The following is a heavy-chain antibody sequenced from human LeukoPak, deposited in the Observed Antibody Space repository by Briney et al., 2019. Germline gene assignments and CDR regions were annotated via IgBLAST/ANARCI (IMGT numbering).Heavy chain of an antibody. V-gene: IGHV4-59*12. CDR1: GGSISSYY. D-gene: IGHD3-10*01. Sequence: SETLSLTCTVSGGSISSYYWSWTRQPPGKGLEWIGYIYYSGSTNYNPSLTSRVTISVDTSKNQFSLKLSSVTAADTAVYYCARLRRSGSYQYYYYYYMDVWGKGTTVTVSS. CDR3: ARLRRSGSYQYYYYYYMDV. CDR2: IYYSGST. J-gene: IGHJ6*03.